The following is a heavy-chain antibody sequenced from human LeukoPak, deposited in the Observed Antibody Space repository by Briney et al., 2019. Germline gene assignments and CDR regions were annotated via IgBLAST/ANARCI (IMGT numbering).Heavy chain of an antibody. J-gene: IGHJ6*03. D-gene: IGHD3-10*01. CDR2: INPDSGGT. CDR3: ARTFYYGSGRARYMDV. Sequence: ASVRVSCKASGYTFTGYHMHWVRQAPGQGLEWMGWINPDSGGTDYAQKFQGRVTMTRDTSISTAYMELSRLRSDDTAMYYCARTFYYGSGRARYMDVWGKGTTVTVSS. CDR1: GYTFTGYH. V-gene: IGHV1-2*02.